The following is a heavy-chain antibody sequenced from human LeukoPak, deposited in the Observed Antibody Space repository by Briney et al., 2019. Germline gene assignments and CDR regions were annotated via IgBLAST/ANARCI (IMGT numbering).Heavy chain of an antibody. Sequence: ASVKVSCKASGYTFTSYYMHWVRQAPGQGLEWMGIINPSGGSTSYAQKFQGRVTMTRDTSTSTVYMELSSLRSEDTAVYYCARGETYGKVATPPPSFDYWGQGTLVTVSS. CDR2: INPSGGST. J-gene: IGHJ4*02. D-gene: IGHD5-12*01. CDR1: GYTFTSYY. CDR3: ARGETYGKVATPPPSFDY. V-gene: IGHV1-46*01.